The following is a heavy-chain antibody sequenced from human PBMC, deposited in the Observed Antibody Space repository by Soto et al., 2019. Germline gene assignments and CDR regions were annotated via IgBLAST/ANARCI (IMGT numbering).Heavy chain of an antibody. CDR3: ARGLKWYRGVIITPWFDR. V-gene: IGHV4-30-4*01. D-gene: IGHD3-10*01. J-gene: IGHJ5*02. Sequence: SLSLLCTASGGSITSGDSYWIWIPQPPGKVLEWIGYIYYSGSTYYNPSLKSRVTISVDTSKNQFSLKLSSVTAADTAVYYCARGLKWYRGVIITPWFDRWGQGTLGTVSS. CDR2: IYYSGST. CDR1: GGSITSGDSY.